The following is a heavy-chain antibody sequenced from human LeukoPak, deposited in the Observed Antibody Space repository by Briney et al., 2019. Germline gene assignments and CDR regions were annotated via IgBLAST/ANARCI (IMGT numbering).Heavy chain of an antibody. CDR3: ARDHFLSSGWYFEGGGFYYFDY. CDR2: IYTSGST. V-gene: IGHV4-4*07. CDR1: GGSISSYY. Sequence: SETLSLTCTVSGGSISSYYWSWIRQPAGKGLEWIGRIYTSGSTNYNPSLKSRVTMSVDTSKNQFSLKLSSVTAADTAVYYCARDHFLSSGWYFEGGGFYYFDYWGQGTLVTVSS. J-gene: IGHJ4*02. D-gene: IGHD6-19*01.